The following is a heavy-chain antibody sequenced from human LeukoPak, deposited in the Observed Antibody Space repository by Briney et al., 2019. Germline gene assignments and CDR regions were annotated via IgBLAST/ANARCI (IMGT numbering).Heavy chain of an antibody. J-gene: IGHJ5*02. CDR3: ARRGGNWFDP. CDR1: GFTFSSDW. CDR2: IYYSGST. V-gene: IGHV4-59*08. Sequence: PGGSLRLSCAASGFTFSSDWMSWVRQAPGKGLEWIGYIYYSGSTNYNPSLKSRVTISVDTSKNQFSLKLSSVTAADTAVYYCARRGGNWFDPWGQGTLVTVSS. D-gene: IGHD6-25*01.